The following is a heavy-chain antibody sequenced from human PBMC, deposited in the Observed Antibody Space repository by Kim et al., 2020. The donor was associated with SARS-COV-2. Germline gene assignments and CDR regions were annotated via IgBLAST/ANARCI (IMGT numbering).Heavy chain of an antibody. D-gene: IGHD3-10*01. Sequence: TNYNPSLKSRVTRSLDTSKNQFSLQLTSVTAADTAIYYCARHGSTYGLSYWGQGTLVTVSS. CDR2: T. CDR3: ARHGSTYGLSY. V-gene: IGHV4-59*08. J-gene: IGHJ4*02.